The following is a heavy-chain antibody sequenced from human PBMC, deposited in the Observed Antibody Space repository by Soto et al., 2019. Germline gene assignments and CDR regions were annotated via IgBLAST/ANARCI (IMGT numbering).Heavy chain of an antibody. Sequence: QVRLVQSGAEVKKPGASVKVSCKTYGYDFTNYGINWVRQAPGQGLEWMGWISAYNGNIVYAQNFRGRATLTTDTSTGSAYMELRSLRSDDTAVYACARAHDILTRGEFTFWGQGTLVTVSS. J-gene: IGHJ4*02. D-gene: IGHD3-9*01. CDR1: GYDFTNYG. CDR3: ARAHDILTRGEFTF. CDR2: ISAYNGNI. V-gene: IGHV1-18*01.